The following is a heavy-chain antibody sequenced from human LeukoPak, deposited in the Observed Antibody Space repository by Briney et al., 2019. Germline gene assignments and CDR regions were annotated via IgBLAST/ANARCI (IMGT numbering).Heavy chain of an antibody. V-gene: IGHV3-9*01. Sequence: PGRSLRLSCAASGFTFDDYAMHWVPQAPGKGLEWVTGISWNSGSIGYADSVKGRFTISRDNAKNSLYLQINSLRAEDTALYYCAKGPRDSSGYYPSLYYFDYWGQGTLVTVSS. D-gene: IGHD3-22*01. CDR2: ISWNSGSI. CDR1: GFTFDDYA. CDR3: AKGPRDSSGYYPSLYYFDY. J-gene: IGHJ4*02.